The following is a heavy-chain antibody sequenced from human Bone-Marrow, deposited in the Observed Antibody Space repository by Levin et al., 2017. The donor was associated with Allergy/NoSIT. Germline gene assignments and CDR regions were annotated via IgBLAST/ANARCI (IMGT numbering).Heavy chain of an antibody. CDR1: GFTFSSYG. CDR3: ARDVGGYDPYFDY. CDR2: IWYDGSNK. V-gene: IGHV3-33*01. J-gene: IGHJ4*02. Sequence: GESLKISCAASGFTFSSYGMHWVRQAPGKGLEWVAVIWYDGSNKYYADSVKGRFTISRDNSKNTLYLQMNSLRAEDTAVYYCARDVGGYDPYFDYWGQGTLVTVSS. D-gene: IGHD5-12*01.